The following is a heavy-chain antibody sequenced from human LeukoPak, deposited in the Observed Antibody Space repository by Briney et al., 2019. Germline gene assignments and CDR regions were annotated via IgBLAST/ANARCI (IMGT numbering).Heavy chain of an antibody. CDR3: ARDRLEYYYYGMDV. CDR2: IWYDGSNK. D-gene: IGHD6-19*01. CDR1: GFTFSNHG. J-gene: IGHJ6*02. V-gene: IGHV3-33*01. Sequence: PGGSLRLSCAASGFTFSNHGMHWVRQAPGKGPEWVALIWYDGSNKYYGDPVKGRFTISRDNSKNTVYLQMNSLRAEDTGVYYCARDRLEYYYYGMDVWGQGTTVTVSS.